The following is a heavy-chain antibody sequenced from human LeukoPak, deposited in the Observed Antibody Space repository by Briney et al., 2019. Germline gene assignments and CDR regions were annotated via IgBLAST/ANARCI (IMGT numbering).Heavy chain of an antibody. CDR1: GFTFSNAW. D-gene: IGHD3-9*01. J-gene: IGHJ4*02. CDR3: TSTYYDILTGYYSDDY. CDR2: IKSKTDGGTT. Sequence: GGSLRLSCAASGFTFSNAWMSWVRQAPGKGLEWVGRIKSKTDGGTTDYAAPVNGRFTISRDDSKNTLYLQMNSLKTEDTAVYYCTSTYYDILTGYYSDDYWGQGTLVTVSS. V-gene: IGHV3-15*01.